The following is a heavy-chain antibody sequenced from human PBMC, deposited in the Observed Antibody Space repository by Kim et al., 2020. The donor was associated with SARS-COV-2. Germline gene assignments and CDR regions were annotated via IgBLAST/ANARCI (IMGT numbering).Heavy chain of an antibody. CDR3: AREERYYYYGMDV. V-gene: IGHV6-1*01. D-gene: IGHD1-26*01. Sequence: YAVSVKSRITINPDTSKNQFSLQLNSVTPEDTAVYYCAREERYYYYGMDVWGQGTTVTVSS. J-gene: IGHJ6*02.